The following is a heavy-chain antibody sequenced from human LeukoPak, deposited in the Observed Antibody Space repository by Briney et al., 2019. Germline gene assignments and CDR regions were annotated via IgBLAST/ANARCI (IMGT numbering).Heavy chain of an antibody. CDR3: ARYPHRSGSGWAPWFDP. V-gene: IGHV3-30*04. J-gene: IGHJ5*02. D-gene: IGHD6-19*01. CDR2: ISYDGSNK. CDR1: GFTFSSYA. Sequence: PGGSLRLSCAASGFTFSSYAMHWVRRAPGKGLEWVAVISYDGSNKYYADSVKGRFTISRDNSKNTLYLQMNSLRAEDTAVYYCARYPHRSGSGWAPWFDPWGQGTLVTISS.